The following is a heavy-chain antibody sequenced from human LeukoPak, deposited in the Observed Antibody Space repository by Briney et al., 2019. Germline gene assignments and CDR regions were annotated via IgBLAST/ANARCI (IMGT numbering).Heavy chain of an antibody. CDR1: GASFSGYY. Sequence: SETLSLTCAVYGASFSGYYWGWIRQSPGQGLEWIGEIFHSGTTNYNPSLKSRVTMSVDTSKNHFSLKLSSVTAADTAVYYCAGHARVATHTNHLDYWGQGTLVTVSS. J-gene: IGHJ4*02. CDR2: IFHSGTT. D-gene: IGHD6-6*01. V-gene: IGHV4-34*12. CDR3: AGHARVATHTNHLDY.